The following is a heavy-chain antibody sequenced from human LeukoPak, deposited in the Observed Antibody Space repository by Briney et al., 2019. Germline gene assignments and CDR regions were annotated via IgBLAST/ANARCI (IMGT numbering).Heavy chain of an antibody. D-gene: IGHD1-26*01. CDR3: ARHVGATACDAFDI. CDR1: DGSISNYY. J-gene: IGHJ3*02. V-gene: IGHV4-59*08. CDR2: IYYSGST. Sequence: SETLSLTCTVSDGSISNYYWSWIRQPPGRGLEWIGYIYYSGSTNYNTSLKSRVTISVDRSKNQFSLKLSSVTVADTAVFYCARHVGATACDAFDIWGRGTMVTVSS.